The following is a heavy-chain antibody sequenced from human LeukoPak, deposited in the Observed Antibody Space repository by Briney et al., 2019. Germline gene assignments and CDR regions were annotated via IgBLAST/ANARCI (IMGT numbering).Heavy chain of an antibody. Sequence: SETLSLACTVSGGSISSGSYYWGWIRQPPGKGLEWIGRIYYSGSTYYNPSLQSRVTISIDTSKNQFSLKLSSVTAADTAVYYCATIVTAMVRRFDYWGQGTLVTVSS. V-gene: IGHV4-39*01. CDR2: IYYSGST. CDR3: ATIVTAMVRRFDY. D-gene: IGHD5-18*01. J-gene: IGHJ4*02. CDR1: GGSISSGSYY.